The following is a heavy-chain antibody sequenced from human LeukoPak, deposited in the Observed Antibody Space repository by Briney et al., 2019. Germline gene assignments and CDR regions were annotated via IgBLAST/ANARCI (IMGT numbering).Heavy chain of an antibody. J-gene: IGHJ5*02. V-gene: IGHV1-69*06. Sequence: SVKVSCKASGGTFSSYAISWVRQAPGQGLEWMGRIIPIFGTANYAQKFQGRVTITADKSTSTAYMELSSLRSEDTAVYYCAGDPYSGSQFQDWFDPWGQGTLVTVSS. D-gene: IGHD1-26*01. CDR2: IIPIFGTA. CDR1: GGTFSSYA. CDR3: AGDPYSGSQFQDWFDP.